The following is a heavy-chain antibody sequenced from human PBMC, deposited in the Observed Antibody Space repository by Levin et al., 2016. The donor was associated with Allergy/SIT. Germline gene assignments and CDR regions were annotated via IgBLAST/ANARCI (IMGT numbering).Heavy chain of an antibody. V-gene: IGHV1-2*02. CDR2: INPNSGGT. Sequence: WVRQAPGQGLEWMGWINPNSGGTNYAQKFQGRVTMTRDTSISTAYMELSRLRSDDTAVYYCAIILARGRSGPLDFDIWGQGTMVTVSS. D-gene: IGHD3-16*01. J-gene: IGHJ3*02. CDR3: AIILARGRSGPLDFDI.